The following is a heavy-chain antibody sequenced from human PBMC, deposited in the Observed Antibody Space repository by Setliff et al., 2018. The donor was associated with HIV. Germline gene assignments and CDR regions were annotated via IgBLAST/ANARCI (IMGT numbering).Heavy chain of an antibody. CDR3: ATARRDYYDRGRRSHYYIDV. Sequence: ASVKVSCKASGYPFTSYGISWVRQAPGRGLEWMGWLNPNSHNIGYAQKFQGRVAMTWDTSISTAYMVLSNLKSEDTAVYYCATARRDYYDRGRRSHYYIDVWGKGTTVTVSS. CDR2: LNPNSHNI. V-gene: IGHV1-8*01. J-gene: IGHJ6*03. CDR1: GYPFTSYG. D-gene: IGHD3-22*01.